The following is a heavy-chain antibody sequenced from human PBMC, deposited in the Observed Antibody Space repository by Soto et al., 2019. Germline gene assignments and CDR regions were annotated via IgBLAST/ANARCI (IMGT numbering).Heavy chain of an antibody. CDR1: GFTVSSNY. CDR3: ARGSNDDNNDYLLSYFDL. V-gene: IGHV3-53*04. Sequence: EVQLVESGGGLVQPGGSLRLSCAASGFTVSSNYMSWVRQAPGKGLEWVSVIYRGGTTFYAGSVEGRFTISRHNSKNTLYLQMSGLRTDDTAVYYCARGSNDDNNDYLLSYFDLWGRGTLVTVSS. D-gene: IGHD3-16*01. CDR2: IYRGGTT. J-gene: IGHJ2*01.